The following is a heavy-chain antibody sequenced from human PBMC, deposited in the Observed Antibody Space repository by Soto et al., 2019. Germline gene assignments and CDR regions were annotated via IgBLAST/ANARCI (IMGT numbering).Heavy chain of an antibody. V-gene: IGHV3-23*01. D-gene: IGHD3-9*01. CDR1: GFTFSSYA. J-gene: IGHJ5*02. Sequence: GGSLRLSCAASGFTFSSYAMSWVRQAPGKGLEWVSAISGSGGSTYYADSVKGRFTISRDNSKNTPYLQMNSLRAEDTAVYYCAKDKVRDYDILTGYSLPYNWFDPWGQGTLVTVSS. CDR2: ISGSGGST. CDR3: AKDKVRDYDILTGYSLPYNWFDP.